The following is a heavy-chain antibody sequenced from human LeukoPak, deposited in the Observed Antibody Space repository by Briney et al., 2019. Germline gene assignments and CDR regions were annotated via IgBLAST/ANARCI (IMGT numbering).Heavy chain of an antibody. CDR1: GFTFSSYG. CDR3: ARDGPWFGELINDY. CDR2: IRYDGSNK. Sequence: GGSLRLSCAASGFTFSSYGMHWVRQAPGKGLEWVAFIRYDGSNKYYADSVKGRFTISRDNSKNTLYLQMNSLRAEDTAAYYCARDGPWFGELINDYWGQGTLVTVSS. J-gene: IGHJ4*02. D-gene: IGHD3-10*01. V-gene: IGHV3-30*02.